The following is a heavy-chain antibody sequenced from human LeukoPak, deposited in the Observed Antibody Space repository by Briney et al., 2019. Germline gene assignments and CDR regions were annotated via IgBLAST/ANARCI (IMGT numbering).Heavy chain of an antibody. V-gene: IGHV4-59*10. CDR2: IYTSGST. CDR3: ARETGSGSSPFDY. Sequence: SETLSLTCAVYGGSFSGYYWSWIRQPPGKGLEWIGSIYTSGSTNYNPSLKKRVTISVATSKNQFSLKLSSVTGADTAVYYCARETGSGSSPFDYWGQGTLVTVSS. CDR1: GGSFSGYY. D-gene: IGHD3-10*01. J-gene: IGHJ4*02.